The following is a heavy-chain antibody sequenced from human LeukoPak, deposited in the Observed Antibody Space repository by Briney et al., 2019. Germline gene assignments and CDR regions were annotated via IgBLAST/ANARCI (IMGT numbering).Heavy chain of an antibody. V-gene: IGHV4-34*01. Sequence: SETLSLTCAVYGGSFSGYYWSWIRQPPGKGLEWIGEINHSGSTNYNPSLKSRVTISVDTSKNQFSLKLSSVTAADTAVYYCASLRIRTSESYPFDYWGQGTLVTVSS. CDR3: ASLRIRTSESYPFDY. CDR1: GGSFSGYY. CDR2: INHSGST. D-gene: IGHD3-10*01. J-gene: IGHJ4*02.